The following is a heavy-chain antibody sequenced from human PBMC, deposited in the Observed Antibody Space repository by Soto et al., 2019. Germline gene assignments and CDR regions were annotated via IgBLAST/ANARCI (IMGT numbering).Heavy chain of an antibody. Sequence: QVQLQESGPGLVKPSQTLSLTCTVSGGSISSGDYYWSWIRQPPGKGLEWIGYIYYSGSTYYNPSLTSRVTISVDTSKLQFSLKLSSVTAADTAVYYCARARSQCSGGSCYVDFDYWGQGTLVTVSS. D-gene: IGHD2-15*01. CDR3: ARARSQCSGGSCYVDFDY. J-gene: IGHJ4*02. V-gene: IGHV4-30-4*01. CDR1: GGSISSGDYY. CDR2: IYYSGST.